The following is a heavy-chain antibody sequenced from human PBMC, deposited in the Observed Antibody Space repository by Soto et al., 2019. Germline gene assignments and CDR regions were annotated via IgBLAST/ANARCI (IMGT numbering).Heavy chain of an antibody. D-gene: IGHD6-13*01. Sequence: QLQLQESGSGLVKPSQTLSLTCAVSGGSISGTTYSWSWIRQPPGKGLEWIGYIYDSGNTYYNPSPKSQLSISVDRSKNQFSLRLSSVTAADTGVYYCARGQGAAAGHSNFDYWGQGALVTVSS. V-gene: IGHV4-30-2*01. CDR1: GGSISGTTYS. CDR2: IYDSGNT. J-gene: IGHJ4*02. CDR3: ARGQGAAAGHSNFDY.